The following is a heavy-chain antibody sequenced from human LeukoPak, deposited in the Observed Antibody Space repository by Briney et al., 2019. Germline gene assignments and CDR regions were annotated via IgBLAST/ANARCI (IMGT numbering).Heavy chain of an antibody. CDR1: GFTFSSYW. D-gene: IGHD5-24*01. V-gene: IGHV3-7*01. CDR3: ARVGDGYNLYFDY. CDR2: IKQDGSEK. Sequence: GGSLRLSCAASGFTFSSYWMSWVRQAPGKGLEWVANIKQDGSEKYYVDSVKGRFTISRDNAKNSLYLQMNSLRAEDTAVYYCARVGDGYNLYFDYWGQGTLVTVSS. J-gene: IGHJ4*02.